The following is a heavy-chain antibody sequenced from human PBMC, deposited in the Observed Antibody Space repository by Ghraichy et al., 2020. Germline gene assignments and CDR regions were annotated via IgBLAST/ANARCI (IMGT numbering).Heavy chain of an antibody. D-gene: IGHD3-10*01. Sequence: SETLSLTCTVSGGSISSYYWSWIRQPPGKGLEWIGYIYYSGSTNYNPSLKSRVTISVDTSKNQFSLKLSSVTAADTAVYYCARSRGEWYFDLWGRGTLVTVSS. CDR1: GGSISSYY. CDR2: IYYSGST. J-gene: IGHJ2*01. CDR3: ARSRGEWYFDL. V-gene: IGHV4-59*01.